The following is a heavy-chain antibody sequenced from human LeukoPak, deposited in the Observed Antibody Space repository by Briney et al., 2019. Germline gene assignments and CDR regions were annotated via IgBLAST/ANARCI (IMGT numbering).Heavy chain of an antibody. J-gene: IGHJ4*02. CDR2: INHSGST. V-gene: IGHV4-34*01. CDR3: ARHNLRIAAAGTDY. CDR1: GGSFSGYY. D-gene: IGHD6-13*01. Sequence: PSETLSLTCAVYGGSFSGYYWSWIRQPPGKGLEWIGEINHSGSTNYNPSLKSRVTISVDTSKNQFSLKLSSVTAADTAVYYCARHNLRIAAAGTDYWGQGTLVTVSS.